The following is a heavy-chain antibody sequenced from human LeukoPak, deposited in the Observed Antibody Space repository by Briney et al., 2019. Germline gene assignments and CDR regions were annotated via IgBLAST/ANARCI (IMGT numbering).Heavy chain of an antibody. D-gene: IGHD1-1*01. CDR1: GFTFSSYA. J-gene: IGHJ5*02. CDR2: IGPSGYDT. CDR3: ARDGTGMDYDNWFDP. Sequence: PGGSLRLSCAASGFTFSSYAMSWVRQAPGKGLEWVSAIGPSGYDTYYADSAKGRFTISRDNSKNALDLQMNSLRAEDTAVYYCARDGTGMDYDNWFDPWGQGTLVTVSS. V-gene: IGHV3-23*01.